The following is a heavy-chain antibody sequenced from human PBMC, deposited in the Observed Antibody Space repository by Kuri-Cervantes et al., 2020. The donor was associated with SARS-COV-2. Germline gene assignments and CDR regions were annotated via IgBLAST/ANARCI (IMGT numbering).Heavy chain of an antibody. CDR3: AKLYGSGSYYSFAAFDI. Sequence: GESLKISCAASGFTFSSYEMNWVRQAPGKGLEWVSAISGSGGSTYYADSVKGRFTISRDNSKNTLYLQMNGLRAEDTAVYYCAKLYGSGSYYSFAAFDIWGQGTMVTVSS. V-gene: IGHV3-23*01. CDR2: ISGSGGST. D-gene: IGHD3-10*01. CDR1: GFTFSSYE. J-gene: IGHJ3*02.